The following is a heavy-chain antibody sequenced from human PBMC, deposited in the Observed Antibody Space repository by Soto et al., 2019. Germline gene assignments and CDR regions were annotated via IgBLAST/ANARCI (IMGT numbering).Heavy chain of an antibody. J-gene: IGHJ6*02. CDR1: GGTFSSYA. CDR2: IIPIFGTA. V-gene: IGHV1-69*13. D-gene: IGHD1-26*01. CDR3: GRDRNVATTRVDYYYGMDV. Sequence: SVKVSCKASGGTFSSYAISWVRQAPGQGLGWMGGIIPIFGTANYAQGFQGRITITADESTSTAYMELSSLRSEDTAVYYCGRDRNVATTRVDYYYGMDVWGQGTTVTVSS.